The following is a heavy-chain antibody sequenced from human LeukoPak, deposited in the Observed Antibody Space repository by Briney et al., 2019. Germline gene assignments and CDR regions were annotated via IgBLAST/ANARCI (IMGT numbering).Heavy chain of an antibody. D-gene: IGHD6-19*01. CDR3: ARIEQWLVGEDY. CDR1: GGSISSGSYY. J-gene: IGHJ4*02. CDR2: IYTSGST. Sequence: SETLSLTCTVSGGSISSGSYYWSWIRQPAGKGLEWIGRIYTSGSTNYNPSLKSRVTISVDTSKNQFSLKLSSVTAADTAVYYCARIEQWLVGEDYWGQGTLVTVSS. V-gene: IGHV4-61*02.